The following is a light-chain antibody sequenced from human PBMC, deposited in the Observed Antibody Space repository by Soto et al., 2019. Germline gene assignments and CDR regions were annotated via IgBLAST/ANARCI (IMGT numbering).Light chain of an antibody. CDR2: GAS. V-gene: IGKV1D-12*01. CDR1: QGISTW. J-gene: IGKJ5*01. Sequence: DIQMPQSPSSVSASVGDSLTITRRASQGISTWLAWYQQKPGKANKLLIYGASSLQSGVPSRFSGSGSGTDFTLTISNLQPEEFATYYCKKANSFPISVGKGTRLEIK. CDR3: KKANSFPIS.